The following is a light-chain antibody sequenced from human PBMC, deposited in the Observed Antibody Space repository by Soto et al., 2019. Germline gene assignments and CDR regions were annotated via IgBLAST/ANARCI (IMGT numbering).Light chain of an antibody. CDR3: QQLWTYPLT. CDR2: AAS. V-gene: IGKV1-9*01. Sequence: DTQLTQSPSLLSASVGDRVTIACRASQDVSRSVGWYQQKPGTAPKLLISAASTLNSGVPSRFSGSGSGTDFTLTISSLQPEDFATYYCQQLWTYPLTFGGGTKV. J-gene: IGKJ4*01. CDR1: QDVSRS.